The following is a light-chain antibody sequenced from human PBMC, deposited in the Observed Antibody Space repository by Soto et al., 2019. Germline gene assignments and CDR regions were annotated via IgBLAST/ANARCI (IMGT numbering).Light chain of an antibody. J-gene: IGKJ1*01. CDR1: PGITTF. V-gene: IGKV1-17*03. Sequence: DIQMTQSPSAVSASVGDTVTVTCRASPGITTFLAWFRQRPGTVPEHLIYGASSLQSGVPSRFSGRGSWTEFTLTIISLQTEDFATYYCQHYNSYSEGFGQGTKV. CDR2: GAS. CDR3: QHYNSYSEG.